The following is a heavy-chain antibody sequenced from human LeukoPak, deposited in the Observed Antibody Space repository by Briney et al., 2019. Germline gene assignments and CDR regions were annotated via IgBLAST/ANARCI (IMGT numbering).Heavy chain of an antibody. Sequence: GGSLRLSCAASKFTFNHYAMHWVRQAPGKGLEWVSGISWNSGDIDYADSVKGRFTISRDNAKNALYLQMNSLRAEDMAFYYCARQGHPRMVTTGGFDPWGQGTLVTVSS. D-gene: IGHD2-21*02. CDR1: KFTFNHYA. V-gene: IGHV3-9*03. J-gene: IGHJ5*02. CDR3: ARQGHPRMVTTGGFDP. CDR2: ISWNSGDI.